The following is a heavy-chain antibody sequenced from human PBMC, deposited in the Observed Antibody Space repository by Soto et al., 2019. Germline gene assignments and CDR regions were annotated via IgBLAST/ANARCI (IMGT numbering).Heavy chain of an antibody. CDR1: GDSYSISTYS. CDR2: IYQSGVT. CDR3: AGMPYTSGLRFDP. D-gene: IGHD6-19*01. J-gene: IGHJ5*02. V-gene: IGHV4-30-2*01. Sequence: SETLSLTCNMSGDSYSISTYSWSWIRQPPGKALQWIGFIYQSGVTSYNPSLASRVSISLDRSNNQCSLKLKSVTAADTAVYFCAGMPYTSGLRFDPWGPGTLVTVSP.